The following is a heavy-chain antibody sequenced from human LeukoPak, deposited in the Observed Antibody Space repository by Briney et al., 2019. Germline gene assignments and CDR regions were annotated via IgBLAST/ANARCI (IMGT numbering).Heavy chain of an antibody. CDR1: GSTLTELS. D-gene: IGHD3-16*02. CDR2: FDPEDGEA. J-gene: IGHJ3*02. V-gene: IGHV1-24*01. CDR3: AKNIMITFGGVIVRGAFDI. Sequence: GASVTVSCKVSGSTLTELSMHWVRQAPGEGLEWMGGFDPEDGEAIYAQKFQGRVTMTEDTSTDTVYMELSSLRSEDTAVYYCAKNIMITFGGVIVRGAFDIWGQGTTVTVSS.